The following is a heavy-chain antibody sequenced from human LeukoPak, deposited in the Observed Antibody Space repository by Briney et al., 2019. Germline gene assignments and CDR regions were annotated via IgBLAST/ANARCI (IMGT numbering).Heavy chain of an antibody. CDR2: VKQDGSEE. J-gene: IGHJ4*02. CDR1: GFTFSRHW. CDR3: ATGCSTSCYTSPLFDY. D-gene: IGHD2-2*02. Sequence: GGSLRLSCAASGFTFSRHWMSWVRQAPGKGLEWVANVKQDGSEEFYVDSVKGRFTISRDNAKNSLYLQMNSLRAEDTAVYYCATGCSTSCYTSPLFDYWGQGTLVTVSS. V-gene: IGHV3-7*01.